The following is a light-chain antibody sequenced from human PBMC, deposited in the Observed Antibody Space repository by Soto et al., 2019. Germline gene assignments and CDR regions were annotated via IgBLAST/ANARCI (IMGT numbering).Light chain of an antibody. CDR3: QQYDRYPVT. CDR1: QSISSW. J-gene: IGKJ4*01. V-gene: IGKV1-5*03. Sequence: DSQMTQSPSTLTASVGDRVTITCRASQSISSWLAWYQQKPGKAPKLLIYKASLLQSGVPPRFSGSGSGTEFTLTISSLQPDFFATYYCQQYDRYPVTFGGGTKLDIK. CDR2: KAS.